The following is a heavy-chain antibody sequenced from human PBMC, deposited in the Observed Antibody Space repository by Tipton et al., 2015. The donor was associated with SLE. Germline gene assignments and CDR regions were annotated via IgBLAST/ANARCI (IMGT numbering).Heavy chain of an antibody. J-gene: IGHJ6*02. Sequence: SLRLSCAASGFTFSDYYMGWIRQAPGKGLEWISYISRSGTTIYYADSMKGRFTISRDNAKNSLYLQMNSLRAEDTAVYYCVRDGGYDSISYHQYGLDVWGQGTTVTVSS. V-gene: IGHV3-11*04. D-gene: IGHD6-13*01. CDR2: ISRSGTTI. CDR3: VRDGGYDSISYHQYGLDV. CDR1: GFTFSDYY.